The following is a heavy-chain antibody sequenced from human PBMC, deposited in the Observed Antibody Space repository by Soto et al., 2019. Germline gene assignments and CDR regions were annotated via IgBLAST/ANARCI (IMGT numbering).Heavy chain of an antibody. CDR3: AKDGGGTSYYHGMEA. Sequence: SLRLSCASSGFTFGNYAMHCVRQSPGKGLEWVSGISWNSGSVGYADSVKGRFTISRDNAKNSLYLQMNSLRSEDTALYYCAKDGGGTSYYHGMEAWGQGTTVSVSS. J-gene: IGHJ6*01. V-gene: IGHV3-9*01. CDR2: ISWNSGSV. D-gene: IGHD3-16*01. CDR1: GFTFGNYA.